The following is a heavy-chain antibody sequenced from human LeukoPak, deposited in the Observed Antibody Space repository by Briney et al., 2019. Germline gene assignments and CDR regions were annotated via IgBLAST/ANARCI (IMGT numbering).Heavy chain of an antibody. CDR2: IRSTANGYAT. Sequence: GGSLRLSCAASGFTFSGSALHWVRQASGKGLEWVGRIRSTANGYATAYAASVKGRFTISRDDSKNTAYLQMDSLKTEDTAVYYCAKWSLGGGESDYWGQGTLVTVSS. CDR1: GFTFSGSA. CDR3: AKWSLGGGESDY. V-gene: IGHV3-73*01. J-gene: IGHJ4*02. D-gene: IGHD2-21*01.